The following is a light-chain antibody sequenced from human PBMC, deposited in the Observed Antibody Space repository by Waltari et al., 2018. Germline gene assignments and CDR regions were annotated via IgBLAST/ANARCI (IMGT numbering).Light chain of an antibody. V-gene: IGKV3-20*01. J-gene: IGKJ1*01. CDR1: QSISRY. Sequence: EIMLTQSPGTLSLSPGDRATLSCRDSQSISRYLAWYQHKPGQAPRLLIYDASSRATGIPDRFSGSGSGTDFSLTISRLEPEDFAVYYCQKYGSLPATFGQGTKVEIK. CDR2: DAS. CDR3: QKYGSLPAT.